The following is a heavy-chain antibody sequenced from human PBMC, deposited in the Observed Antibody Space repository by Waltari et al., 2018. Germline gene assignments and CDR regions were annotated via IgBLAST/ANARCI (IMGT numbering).Heavy chain of an antibody. CDR3: ARTWGNSPPLGWLDP. J-gene: IGHJ5*02. CDR1: TGPFIDSS. V-gene: IGHV4-34*01. CDR2: ISHSGVP. Sequence: QVQLHQWGAGLLKPSETLSLTCAVSTGPFIDSSWTWIRQTPGKGLEWIGEISHSGVPHYNPSFRSRVSMSVDTIRKRFSLKLTSVTVADTAVYFCARTWGNSPPLGWLDPWGQGTRVTVSS. D-gene: IGHD7-27*01.